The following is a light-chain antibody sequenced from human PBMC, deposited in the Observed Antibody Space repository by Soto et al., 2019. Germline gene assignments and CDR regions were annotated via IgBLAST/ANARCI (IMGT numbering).Light chain of an antibody. V-gene: IGLV2-8*01. CDR1: SSDIGAYKY. Sequence: QSALTQPPSASGSLGQSVTFSCTGTSSDIGAYKYVSWYQQHPGKAPKLMIYEVSNRPSGVPGRFSGSKSGNTASLTVSGLQAEDEADYYCSSYAGSNNVVFGGGTKLTVL. CDR3: SSYAGSNNVV. CDR2: EVS. J-gene: IGLJ3*02.